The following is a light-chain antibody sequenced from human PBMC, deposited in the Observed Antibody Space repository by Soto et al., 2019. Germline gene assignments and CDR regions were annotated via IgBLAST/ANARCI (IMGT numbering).Light chain of an antibody. CDR3: SSYTSNSTLV. J-gene: IGLJ3*02. CDR2: EVS. CDR1: KFDIGRYDY. V-gene: IGLV2-14*01. Sequence: QSVLTQPASVSGSPGQTITISCAGTKFDIGRYDYVSWYRQHPGEAPKLIIFEVSDRPSGVSNRFSGSNSGNTASLTISGLQAEDEADYFCSSYTSNSTLVFGGGTKLTVL.